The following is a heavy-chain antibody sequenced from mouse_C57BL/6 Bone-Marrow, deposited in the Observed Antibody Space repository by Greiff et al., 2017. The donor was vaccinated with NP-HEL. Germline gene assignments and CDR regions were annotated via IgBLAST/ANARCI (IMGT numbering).Heavy chain of an antibody. CDR1: GYTFTDYY. V-gene: IGHV1-26*01. CDR3: ARGRNWDGYYYAMDY. D-gene: IGHD4-1*01. CDR2: INPNNGGT. J-gene: IGHJ4*01. Sequence: VQLQQSGPELVKPGASVKISCKASGYTFTDYYMNWVKQSHGKSLEWIGDINPNNGGTSYNQKFKGKATLTVDKSSSTAYMELRSLTSEDSAVYYCARGRNWDGYYYAMDYWGQGTSVTVSS.